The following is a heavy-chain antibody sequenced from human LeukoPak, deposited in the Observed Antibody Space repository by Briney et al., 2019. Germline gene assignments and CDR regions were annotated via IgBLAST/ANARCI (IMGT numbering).Heavy chain of an antibody. CDR3: ARDVIFGELYYFDY. CDR2: IKQDGSEK. V-gene: IGHV3-7*01. Sequence: HAGGSLRLSCAASGFTFSSYWMSWVRQAPGKGLEWVANIKQDGSEKYYVDSVKGRFTISRDNAKNSLYLQMNSLRAEDTAVYYCARDVIFGELYYFDYWGQGTLVTVSS. D-gene: IGHD3-10*01. J-gene: IGHJ4*02. CDR1: GFTFSSYW.